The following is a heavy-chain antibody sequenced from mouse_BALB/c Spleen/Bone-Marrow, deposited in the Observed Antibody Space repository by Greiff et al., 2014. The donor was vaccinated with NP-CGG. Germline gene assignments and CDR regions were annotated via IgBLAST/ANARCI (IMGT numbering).Heavy chain of an antibody. V-gene: IGHV6-6*02. CDR2: IRLKSNNYAT. J-gene: IGHJ3*01. Sequence: DVKLMESGGGLVQPGGSMKLSCVASGFTFSNYWMNWVRQSPEKGLEWVAEIRLKSNNYATHYAESVKGRFTISRDDSKSSVYLQMNNLRVEDTGIYYCTLGRGFAYWGQGTLVTVSA. CDR1: GFTFSNYW. D-gene: IGHD3-1*01. CDR3: TLGRGFAY.